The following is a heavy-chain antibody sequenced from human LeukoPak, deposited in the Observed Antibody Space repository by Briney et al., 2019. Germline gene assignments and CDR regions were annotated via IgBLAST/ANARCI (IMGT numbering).Heavy chain of an antibody. CDR3: SRGGRRDEGYYAGFFDC. D-gene: IGHD1-26*01. J-gene: IGHJ4*02. CDR1: GFTFSSYS. Sequence: NPGGSLRLSCAASGFTFSSYSMNWVRQAPGKGLEWVSSISSSSSYIYYADSVKGRFTISRDNAKNSLYLQMNSLKSEDTAVYYCSRGGRRDEGYYAGFFDCWGQGALVTVSS. CDR2: ISSSSSYI. V-gene: IGHV3-21*04.